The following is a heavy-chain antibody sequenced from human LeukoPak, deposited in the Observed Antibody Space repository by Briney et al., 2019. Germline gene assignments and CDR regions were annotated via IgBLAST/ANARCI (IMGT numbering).Heavy chain of an antibody. CDR3: ARDQYYGSGSFDY. Sequence: GGSLRLSCAASGFSFSSYSMNWVRQAPGKGLEWVSSITTSSSYIYYADSVKGRFTISRDNAKNSLFLQMNSLRAEDTAVYYCARDQYYGSGSFDYWGQGTLVTVSS. CDR1: GFSFSSYS. J-gene: IGHJ4*02. D-gene: IGHD3-10*01. CDR2: ITTSSSYI. V-gene: IGHV3-21*01.